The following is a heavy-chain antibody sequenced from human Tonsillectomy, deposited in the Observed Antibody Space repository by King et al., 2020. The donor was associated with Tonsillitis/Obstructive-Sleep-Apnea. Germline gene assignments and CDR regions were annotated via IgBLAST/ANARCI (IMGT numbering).Heavy chain of an antibody. J-gene: IGHJ6*03. V-gene: IGHV1-46*01. CDR2: INPSGGST. D-gene: IGHD2-2*01. Sequence: QVQLVESGAEVKKPGASVKVSCKASGYTFTSYYMHWVRQAPGQGLEWMGIINPSGGSTSYAQKFQGRVTMTRDTSTSTVYMELSSLRSEDTAVYYCARDGGDCTSTSCYPPGSWGYSYMDVWGKGTTVTVSS. CDR3: ARDGGDCTSTSCYPPGSWGYSYMDV. CDR1: GYTFTSYY.